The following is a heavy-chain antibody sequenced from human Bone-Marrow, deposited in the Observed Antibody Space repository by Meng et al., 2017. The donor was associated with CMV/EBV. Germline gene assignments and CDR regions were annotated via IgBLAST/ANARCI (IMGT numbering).Heavy chain of an antibody. V-gene: IGHV1-69*05. J-gene: IGHJ6*02. D-gene: IGHD1-26*01. CDR1: GGTFSSYA. Sequence: SVKVSCKASGGTFSSYAISWVRQAPGQGLEWMGGIIPIFGTANYAQKFQGRVTITTDESTSTAYMELSSLRSEDTAVYYCARDRISGSYPYYYYYGMDVWGQGPTDTVSS. CDR2: IIPIFGTA. CDR3: ARDRISGSYPYYYYYGMDV.